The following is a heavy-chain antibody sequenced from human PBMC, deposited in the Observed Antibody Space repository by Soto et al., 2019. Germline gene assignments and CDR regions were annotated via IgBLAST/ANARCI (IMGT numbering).Heavy chain of an antibody. V-gene: IGHV2-5*01. CDR1: GFSLSAYGVR. D-gene: IGHD3-22*01. CDR2: IHWNNDK. Sequence: SGPTLVNPTHTLTLTCSFSGFSLSAYGVRVIWFRQPPGETLEWLALIHWNNDKRYSPYLKSRLTITKDTSKNQVVLTLTNLDPLDTGTCFCAHTKDSSGFLTSWGQGILVTVSS. J-gene: IGHJ5*02. CDR3: AHTKDSSGFLTS.